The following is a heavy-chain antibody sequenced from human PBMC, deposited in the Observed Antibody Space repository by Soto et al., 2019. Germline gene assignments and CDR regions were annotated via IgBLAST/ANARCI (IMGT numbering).Heavy chain of an antibody. D-gene: IGHD1-26*01. V-gene: IGHV2-5*01. CDR2: IYWNDDK. J-gene: IGHJ6*02. CDR3: AHNLEWELLHYYYGMDV. Sequence: SGPTLVNPTQTLTLTCTFSGFSLSTSGVGVGWIRQPPGKALEWLALIYWNDDKRYSPSLKSRLTITKDTSKNQVVLTMTNMDPMDTATYYCAHNLEWELLHYYYGMDVWGQGTTVTVSS. CDR1: GFSLSTSGVG.